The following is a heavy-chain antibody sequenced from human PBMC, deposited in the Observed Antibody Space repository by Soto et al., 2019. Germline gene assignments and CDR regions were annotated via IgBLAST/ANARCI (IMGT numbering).Heavy chain of an antibody. D-gene: IGHD3-10*01. CDR3: ARVLYYGSGSYSPYGMDV. CDR1: GVSFNNNG. CDR2: VSPQFRTS. V-gene: IGHV1-69*01. Sequence: QVQLVQSGAEVKKPGSSVKVSCKTSGVSFNNNGIGWVRQAPGHGLEWMEVVSPQFRTSNYARKFQGRISITADASTGTVNMELSSLTSEDTAQYYCARVLYYGSGSYSPYGMDVWGQGTTVTVSS. J-gene: IGHJ6*02.